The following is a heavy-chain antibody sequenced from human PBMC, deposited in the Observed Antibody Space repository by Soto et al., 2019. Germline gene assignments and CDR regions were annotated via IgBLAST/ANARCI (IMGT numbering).Heavy chain of an antibody. D-gene: IGHD1-1*01. Sequence: QVQLVESGGGVVQPGRSLRLSCEGSGFTFRNHGMHWIGQSPGKGLEWLAVIWYDGSEKYYADSVKGRFTISRDNSKNTLYLQMNSLKVEDTAIYYCARWSNNKVVDPWGQGTVVTVS. CDR2: IWYDGSEK. CDR3: ARWSNNKVVDP. V-gene: IGHV3-33*01. J-gene: IGHJ5*02. CDR1: GFTFRNHG.